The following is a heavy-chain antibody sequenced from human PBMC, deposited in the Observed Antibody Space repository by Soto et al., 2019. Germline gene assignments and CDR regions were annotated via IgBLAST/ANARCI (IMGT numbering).Heavy chain of an antibody. CDR3: ARGPRWSFDRLLPHCYMDV. CDR2: MNPNSGNT. Sequence: ASVKVSCKASGYTFTSYDINWVRQATGQGLEWMGWMNPNSGNTGYAQKFQGRVTMTRNTSISTAYMELSSLRSEDTAVYYCARGPRWSFDRLLPHCYMDVWGKGTTVTVSS. CDR1: GYTFTSYD. V-gene: IGHV1-8*01. D-gene: IGHD3-9*01. J-gene: IGHJ6*03.